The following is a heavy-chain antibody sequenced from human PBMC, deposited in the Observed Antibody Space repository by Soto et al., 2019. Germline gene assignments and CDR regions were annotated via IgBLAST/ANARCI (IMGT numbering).Heavy chain of an antibody. J-gene: IGHJ4*02. D-gene: IGHD2-15*01. CDR3: SRGILV. CDR2: ISYGGTT. Sequence: TLSLTRHFSGCPMDGGGYCWSWIRQHPGEGLELIGCISYGGTTSYNPSLKSRVIISVDTSKNQFSLKLTSVTAADTAVYYCSRGILVWGQGTLVTVS. CDR1: GCPMDGGGYC. V-gene: IGHV4-31*03.